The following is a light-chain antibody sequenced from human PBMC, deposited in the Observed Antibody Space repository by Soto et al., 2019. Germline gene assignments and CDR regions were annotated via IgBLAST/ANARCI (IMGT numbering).Light chain of an antibody. V-gene: IGKV3-15*01. J-gene: IGKJ1*01. CDR1: QSVGRN. CDR3: QQSNTWPRT. Sequence: EIVMTQSPATLSVSPGERTTLSCRASQSVGRNLAWYQQKPGQAPRLLIYGAFTRATGVPARFSGSGSGTEFTLTISSLQSEDVEVYYCQQSNTWPRTFGQGTKVEIK. CDR2: GAF.